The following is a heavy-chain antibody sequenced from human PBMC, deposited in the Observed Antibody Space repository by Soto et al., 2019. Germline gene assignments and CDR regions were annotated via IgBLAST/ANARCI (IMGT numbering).Heavy chain of an antibody. V-gene: IGHV1-69*04. D-gene: IGHD6-6*01. J-gene: IGHJ4*02. CDR3: ARESPYSSLPFDY. CDR1: GGTFSSYT. CDR2: IIPILGIA. Sequence: SVKVSCKASGGTFSSYTISWVRQAPGQGLEWMGRIIPILGIANYAQKFQGRVTITADKSTSTAYMELSSLRSEDTAVYYCARESPYSSLPFDYWGQGTLVTVSS.